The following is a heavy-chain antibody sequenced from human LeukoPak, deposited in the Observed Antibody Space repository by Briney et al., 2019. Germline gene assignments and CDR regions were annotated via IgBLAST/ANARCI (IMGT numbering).Heavy chain of an antibody. J-gene: IGHJ4*02. CDR2: ISSSGSTI. CDR1: GFTFSDYY. Sequence: GGSLRLSCAASGFTFSDYYMSWIRQAPGKGLEWVSYISSSGSTIYCADSVKGRFTISRDNAKNSLYLQMNSLRAEDTAVYYCARDGNYYGSGSDVKYYFDYWGQGTLVTVSS. CDR3: ARDGNYYGSGSDVKYYFDY. V-gene: IGHV3-11*04. D-gene: IGHD3-10*01.